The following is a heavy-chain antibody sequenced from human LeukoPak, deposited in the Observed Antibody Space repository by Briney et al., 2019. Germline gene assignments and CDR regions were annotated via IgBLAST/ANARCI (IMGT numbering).Heavy chain of an antibody. CDR3: ASSLGY. Sequence: PSETLSLTCTVSGGSISSYYWSWIRQPPGKGLEWIGYIYYSGSTNYNPSLKSRVTISVDTSKNQFSLKLSSVTAADTAVYYCASSLGYWGQGTLVTVSS. CDR1: GGSISSYY. J-gene: IGHJ4*02. V-gene: IGHV4-59*08. CDR2: IYYSGST. D-gene: IGHD7-27*01.